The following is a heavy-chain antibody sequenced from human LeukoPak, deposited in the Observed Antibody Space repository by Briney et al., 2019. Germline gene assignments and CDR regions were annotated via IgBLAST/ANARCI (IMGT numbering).Heavy chain of an antibody. CDR2: ISSSSSYI. J-gene: IGHJ4*02. CDR1: GFTFSSYS. Sequence: PGGSLRLSCAASGFTFSSYSMNWVRQAPGKGLEWVSSISSSSSYIYYADSVKGRFTISRDNAKNSLYLQMNSLRAEDTAVYYCARVKREWLPQGGTFDYWGQGTLVTVSS. V-gene: IGHV3-21*01. CDR3: ARVKREWLPQGGTFDY. D-gene: IGHD6-19*01.